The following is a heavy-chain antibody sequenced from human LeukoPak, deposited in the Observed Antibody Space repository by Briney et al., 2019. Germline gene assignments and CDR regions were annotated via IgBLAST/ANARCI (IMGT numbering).Heavy chain of an antibody. V-gene: IGHV1-46*03. J-gene: IGHJ4*02. D-gene: IGHD3-10*01. CDR1: GYTFTSHY. Sequence: ASVKVSCRASGYTFTSHYMHWVRQAPGQGLELMGTINPSGGSTSYAQKFQGRVTMTRDTSTSTVYMEVSSLTSEDTAVYYCARGGSTGIFDYWGQGALVTVSP. CDR2: INPSGGST. CDR3: ARGGSTGIFDY.